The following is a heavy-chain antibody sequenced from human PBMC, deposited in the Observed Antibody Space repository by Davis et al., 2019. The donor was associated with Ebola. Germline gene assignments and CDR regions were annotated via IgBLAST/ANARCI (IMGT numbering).Heavy chain of an antibody. D-gene: IGHD3-3*01. CDR1: GFTFSSYS. Sequence: GGSLRLSCAASGFTFSSYSMNWVRQAPGKGLEWVSYISSSSSTIYYADSVKGRFTISRDNAKNSLYLQMNSLRDEDTAVYYCAREAKSKYDFWSGSPSKRLDYWGQGTLVTVSS. CDR2: ISSSSSTI. CDR3: AREAKSKYDFWSGSPSKRLDY. J-gene: IGHJ4*02. V-gene: IGHV3-48*02.